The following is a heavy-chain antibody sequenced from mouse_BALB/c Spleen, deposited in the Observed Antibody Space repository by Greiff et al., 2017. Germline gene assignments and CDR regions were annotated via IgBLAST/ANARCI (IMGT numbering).Heavy chain of an antibody. CDR3: ARGDDYDAMDY. V-gene: IGHV14-3*02. CDR1: GFNIKDTY. CDR2: IDPANGNT. Sequence: VQLQQSGAELVKPGASVKLSCTASGFNIKDTYMHWVKQRPEQGLEWIGRIDPANGNTKYDPKFQGKATITADTSSNTAYLQLSSLTSEDTAVYYCARGDDYDAMDYWGQGTSVTVSS. J-gene: IGHJ4*01.